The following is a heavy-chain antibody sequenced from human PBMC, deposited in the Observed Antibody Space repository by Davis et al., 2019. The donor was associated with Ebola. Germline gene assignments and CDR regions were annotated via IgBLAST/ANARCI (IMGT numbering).Heavy chain of an antibody. Sequence: ASVKVSCKASGYTFTSYGISWVRQAPGQGLEWMGWINAGNGDTKYSQKFQDRVTITRDTSASTAYMELSSLRSEDTAVYYCARSGGSGTRLNWFDPWGQGTLVTVSS. J-gene: IGHJ5*02. CDR2: INAGNGDT. D-gene: IGHD2-15*01. V-gene: IGHV1-3*01. CDR1: GYTFTSYG. CDR3: ARSGGSGTRLNWFDP.